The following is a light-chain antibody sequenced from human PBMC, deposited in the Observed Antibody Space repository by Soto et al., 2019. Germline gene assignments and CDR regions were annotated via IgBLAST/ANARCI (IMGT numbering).Light chain of an antibody. CDR3: QQYGGSPRT. Sequence: IVLTQSPGTLSLSPGERATLSCRASQSVTNNYLAWYQQKPGQAPRLLIHGASNRATGIPDRFSGSGSGTDFTLTITRLEPEDFAVYYCQQYGGSPRTFGQGTKVDIK. V-gene: IGKV3-20*01. J-gene: IGKJ1*01. CDR2: GAS. CDR1: QSVTNNY.